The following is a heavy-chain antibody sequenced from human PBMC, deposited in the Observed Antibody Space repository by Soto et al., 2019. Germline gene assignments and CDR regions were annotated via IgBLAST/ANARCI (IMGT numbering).Heavy chain of an antibody. CDR3: ARGGGWRWAPP. CDR1: GGSLSGYY. CDR2: ITPGGSA. V-gene: IGHV4-34*01. Sequence: QVQLQQRGAGLLKPSETLSLTCGVYGGSLSGYYWSWIRQLPGKGLEWIGEITPGGSAAYHPSLRRRAARSLDTSKNQISLEMNSVTVAATGVYYCARGGGWRWAPPWGQGTLVTVSS. J-gene: IGHJ4*02. D-gene: IGHD3-3*01.